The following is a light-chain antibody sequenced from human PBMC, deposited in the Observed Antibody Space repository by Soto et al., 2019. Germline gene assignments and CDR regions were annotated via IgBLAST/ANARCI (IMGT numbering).Light chain of an antibody. J-gene: IGKJ1*01. CDR2: GAS. V-gene: IGKV3-20*01. CDR3: QQYGISPRT. CDR1: QSISSSY. Sequence: TQSPSTLSLSPGDGAALSCRASQSISSSYLAWYQHKPGQPPRLLIYGASTRATGIPDRFTGRGSGTDFTLTISRLEPEDFAVYYCQQYGISPRTFGQGTKVEIK.